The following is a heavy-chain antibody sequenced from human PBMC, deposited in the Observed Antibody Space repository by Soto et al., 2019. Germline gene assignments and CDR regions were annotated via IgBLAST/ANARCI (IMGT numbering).Heavy chain of an antibody. CDR3: ARDQAPQQTGFDP. Sequence: ASVKVSCKASGYTFTGYYMHWVRQAPGQGLEWMGWINPNSGGTNYAQKFQGRVTMTRDTSISTAHMELSRLRSDDTAVYYCARDQAPQQTGFDPWGQGTLVTVSS. CDR1: GYTFTGYY. J-gene: IGHJ5*02. V-gene: IGHV1-2*02. D-gene: IGHD6-13*01. CDR2: INPNSGGT.